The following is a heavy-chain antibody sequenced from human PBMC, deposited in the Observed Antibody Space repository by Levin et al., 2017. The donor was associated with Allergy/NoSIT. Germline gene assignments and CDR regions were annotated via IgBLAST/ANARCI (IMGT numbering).Heavy chain of an antibody. D-gene: IGHD6-13*01. V-gene: IGHV3-53*01. CDR2: IYSGGST. J-gene: IGHJ6*02. Sequence: LSLTCAASGFTVSSSYMNWVRQAPGKGLEWVSVIYSGGSTYYADSVRGRFIISRDNSKNTLYLQMNSLTAEDTAVYYCARGLGGSWPTTYYYYGMDVWGQGTTVTVSS. CDR3: ARGLGGSWPTTYYYYGMDV. CDR1: GFTVSSSY.